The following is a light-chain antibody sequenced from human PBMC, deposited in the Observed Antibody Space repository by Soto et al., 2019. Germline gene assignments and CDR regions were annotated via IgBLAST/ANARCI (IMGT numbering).Light chain of an antibody. J-gene: IGKJ1*01. Sequence: IQMTQSPSTLSASVGDTVTIACRATESIYSWLAWYTQIPGKAPQLLIYKTSTLQSGVPSRFSGSGSGAEYTLSISSLQSDEFTTYSYQTDNTKSRTLGQETRVENK. CDR3: QTDNTKSRT. CDR1: ESIYSW. CDR2: KTS. V-gene: IGKV1-5*03.